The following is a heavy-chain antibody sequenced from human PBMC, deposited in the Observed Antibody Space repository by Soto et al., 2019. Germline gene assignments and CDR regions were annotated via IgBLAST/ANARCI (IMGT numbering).Heavy chain of an antibody. V-gene: IGHV4-34*01. CDR3: ARQSGAAAGFFGMDV. Sequence: SETLSLTCAVYGVSFSGYYWSWIRQPPGKGLEWIGEINHSGSTNYNPSLKSRVTISVDTSKNQFSLKLSSVTAADTAVYYCARQSGAAAGFFGMDVWGQGTTVTVSS. D-gene: IGHD6-13*01. J-gene: IGHJ6*02. CDR1: GVSFSGYY. CDR2: INHSGST.